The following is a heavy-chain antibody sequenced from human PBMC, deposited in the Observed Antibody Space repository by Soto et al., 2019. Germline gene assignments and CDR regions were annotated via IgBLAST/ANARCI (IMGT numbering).Heavy chain of an antibody. Sequence: GGSLRLSCAASGFTFSSYGMHWVRQAPGKGLEWVAVIWYDGSNKYYADSVKGRFTISRDNSKNTLYLQMNSLRAEDTAVYYCARGILEFTYYFDYWGQGTLVTVSS. D-gene: IGHD6-13*01. CDR2: IWYDGSNK. CDR1: GFTFSSYG. J-gene: IGHJ4*02. CDR3: ARGILEFTYYFDY. V-gene: IGHV3-33*01.